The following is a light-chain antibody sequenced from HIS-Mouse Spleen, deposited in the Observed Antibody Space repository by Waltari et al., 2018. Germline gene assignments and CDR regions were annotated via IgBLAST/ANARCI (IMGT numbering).Light chain of an antibody. CDR3: CSYAGSSTFEV. J-gene: IGLJ2*01. CDR2: EGS. V-gene: IGLV2-23*03. CDR1: RRDVGSYNL. Sequence: QSALTQPASVSGSPGPSITISCTGTRRDVGSYNLVPWYQQHPGKAPKLMIYEGSKRPSGVSNRFSGSKSGNTASLTISGLQAEDEADYYCCSYAGSSTFEVFGGGTKLTVL.